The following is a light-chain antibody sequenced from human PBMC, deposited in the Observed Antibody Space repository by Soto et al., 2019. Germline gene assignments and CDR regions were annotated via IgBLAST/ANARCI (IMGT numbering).Light chain of an antibody. Sequence: QSALTQPRSVSGSPGQSVTISCTGTSSDVGGYNYVSWYQHHPGKVPKLMIYDVNKRPSGVPDRFSGSKSGNTASLTISGLQSEDEADYYCSSYAGCYTYVLGTGTKLTVL. CDR1: SSDVGGYNY. J-gene: IGLJ1*01. CDR2: DVN. V-gene: IGLV2-11*01. CDR3: SSYAGCYTYV.